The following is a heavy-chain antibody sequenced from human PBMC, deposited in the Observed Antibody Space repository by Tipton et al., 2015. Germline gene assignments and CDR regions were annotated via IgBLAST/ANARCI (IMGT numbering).Heavy chain of an antibody. Sequence: SLRLSCAASGFSVRGNDMSWVRQAPGQGLEWVSFISTEGTTIYADSVKGRFTISRDNANNTLYLQMHSLTVEDTAVYYCARGGGGGRLDPWGQGTLVTVSS. CDR1: GFSVRGND. CDR2: ISTEGTT. CDR3: ARGGGGGRLDP. J-gene: IGHJ5*02. D-gene: IGHD4-23*01. V-gene: IGHV3-53*01.